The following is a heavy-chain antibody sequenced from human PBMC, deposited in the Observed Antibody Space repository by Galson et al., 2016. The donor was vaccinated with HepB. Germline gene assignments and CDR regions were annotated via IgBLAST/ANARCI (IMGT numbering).Heavy chain of an antibody. V-gene: IGHV3-23*01. CDR3: AKERAYLRGEFLGTFEY. CDR2: VSGTSGNT. D-gene: IGHD3-10*01. CDR1: GFTFYKYA. J-gene: IGHJ4*01. Sequence: FLRLSCAASGFTFYKYAMSWVRQAPGKGLEWVAYVSGTSGNTQYADSVEGRFTISRDNSNSTVTLQITNLRVDDTAIYYCAKERAYLRGEFLGTFEYWGHGTPVTVSS.